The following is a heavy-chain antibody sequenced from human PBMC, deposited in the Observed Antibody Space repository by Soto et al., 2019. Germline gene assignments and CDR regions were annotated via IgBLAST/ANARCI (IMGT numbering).Heavy chain of an antibody. CDR1: GFTFSSYW. Sequence: VQLVESGGGLVQPGGPLRLSCAASGFTFSSYWMHWVRQAPGKGLVWISRIKADGSSYYADSVRGRFTISRDNAKNTLYLQMNSLRDEDTAAYYCARGIRNYYGTDVWGQGTTVSVSS. J-gene: IGHJ6*02. D-gene: IGHD5-18*01. CDR3: ARGIRNYYGTDV. V-gene: IGHV3-74*01. CDR2: IKADGSS.